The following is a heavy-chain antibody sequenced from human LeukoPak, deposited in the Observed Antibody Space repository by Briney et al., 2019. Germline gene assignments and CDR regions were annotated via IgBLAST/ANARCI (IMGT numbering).Heavy chain of an antibody. CDR3: ARGWASSWYYFDF. Sequence: SETLSLTCAVSGGSMRNYYWSWIRQPPGKGLKWIGYTYDSGSSSYNPSLRSRVSISIDTSKNQFSLNLSSVTAADTAVYYWARGWASSWYYFDFWGQGTLVTVSS. CDR2: TYDSGSS. J-gene: IGHJ4*02. V-gene: IGHV4-59*01. CDR1: GGSMRNYY. D-gene: IGHD2-2*01.